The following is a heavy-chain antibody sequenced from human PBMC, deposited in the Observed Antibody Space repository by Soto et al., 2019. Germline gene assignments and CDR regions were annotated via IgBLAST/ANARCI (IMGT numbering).Heavy chain of an antibody. D-gene: IGHD2-15*01. CDR1: GYTFGSNA. Sequence: QVQLVQSGAEVRKPGASVKVSCKASGYTFGSNAITWVRQAPGQGLEWMGWISAYTGKTNYAQKLQGRVTMTTDTSTGTANMELRSLTSDDTAVYYCARSRWELPNWYLDLWGRGTLVTVSS. CDR2: ISAYTGKT. CDR3: ARSRWELPNWYLDL. J-gene: IGHJ2*01. V-gene: IGHV1-18*04.